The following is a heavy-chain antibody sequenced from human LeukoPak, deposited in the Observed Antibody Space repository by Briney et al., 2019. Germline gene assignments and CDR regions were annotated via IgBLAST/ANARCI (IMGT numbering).Heavy chain of an antibody. J-gene: IGHJ6*02. D-gene: IGHD3-3*01. V-gene: IGHV3-7*02. CDR3: ARRGITISGVLVYHYSGLDV. CDR2: IKDDGSEK. Sequence: GGSLRLSCAASRFTFKDYAMNWVRQAPGKGLEWVASIKDDGSEKHFLDSVNGRFAISRDNAKNSLYLQMSSLRAEDTAVYYCARRGITISGVLVYHYSGLDVWGQGTTVTVSS. CDR1: RFTFKDYA.